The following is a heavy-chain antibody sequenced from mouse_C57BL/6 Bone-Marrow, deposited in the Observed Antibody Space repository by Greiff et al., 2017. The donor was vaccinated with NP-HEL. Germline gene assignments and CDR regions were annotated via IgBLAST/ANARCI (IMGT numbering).Heavy chain of an antibody. Sequence: EVQLVESGAELVKPGASVKLSCTASGFNIKDYYMHWAKQRTEQGLEWIGRIDPEDGETKDAPKFQGKATITADTSSNTAYLQLSSLTSEDTAVYYCARLLGAMDYWGQGTSVTVSS. D-gene: IGHD4-1*01. CDR3: ARLLGAMDY. V-gene: IGHV14-2*01. J-gene: IGHJ4*01. CDR2: IDPEDGET. CDR1: GFNIKDYY.